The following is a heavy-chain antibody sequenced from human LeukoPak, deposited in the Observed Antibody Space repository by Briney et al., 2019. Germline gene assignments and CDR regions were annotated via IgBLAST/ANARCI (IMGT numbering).Heavy chain of an antibody. J-gene: IGHJ6*03. V-gene: IGHV1-69*01. CDR2: IIPIFGTA. CDR3: ARGYCSSTSCYSDWDYYYYYYMDV. Sequence: SVKVSRKASGGTFSSYAISWVRQAPGQGLEWMGGIIPIFGTANYAQKFQGRVTITADESTSTAYMELSSLRSEDTAVYYCARGYCSSTSCYSDWDYYYYYYMDVWGKGTTVTVSS. D-gene: IGHD2-2*01. CDR1: GGTFSSYA.